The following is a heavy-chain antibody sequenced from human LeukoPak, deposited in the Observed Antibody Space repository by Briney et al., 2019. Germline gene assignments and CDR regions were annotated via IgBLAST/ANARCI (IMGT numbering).Heavy chain of an antibody. Sequence: GASVKVSCKASGGTFSSYAISWVRQAPGQGLEWMGGIIPIFGTANYAHKFQGRVTITTDESTSTAYMELSSLRSEDTAVYYCAREGGVNRLIQGWFDPWGQGTLVTVSS. J-gene: IGHJ5*02. D-gene: IGHD3-16*02. V-gene: IGHV1-69*05. CDR2: IIPIFGTA. CDR1: GGTFSSYA. CDR3: AREGGVNRLIQGWFDP.